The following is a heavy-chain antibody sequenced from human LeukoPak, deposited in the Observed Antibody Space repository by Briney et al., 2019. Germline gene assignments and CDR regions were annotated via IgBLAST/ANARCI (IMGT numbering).Heavy chain of an antibody. J-gene: IGHJ4*02. CDR3: ARGLPSPGDVWYLDY. CDR2: INPNSGGT. Sequence: ASVKVSCKASGYTFTGYYMHWVRQAPGQGLEWMGWINPNSGGTNYAQKFQGRVTMTRDTSISTAYMELSRLRSDDTAAYYCARGLPSPGDVWYLDYWGQGTLVTVSS. V-gene: IGHV1-2*02. D-gene: IGHD2-8*01. CDR1: GYTFTGYY.